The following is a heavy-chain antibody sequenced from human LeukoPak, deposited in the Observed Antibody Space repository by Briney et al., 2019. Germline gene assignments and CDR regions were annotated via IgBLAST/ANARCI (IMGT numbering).Heavy chain of an antibody. CDR3: ARDRVPAAIEVWFDP. CDR1: GYTFTGYY. J-gene: IGHJ5*02. Sequence: ASVKVSCKASGYTFTGYYMHWVRQAPGQGLEWMGWINPNSGGTNYAQKFQGRVTMTRDTSISTAYMELSRLRSDDTAVYYCARDRVPAAIEVWFDPWGQGTLVTVSS. V-gene: IGHV1-2*02. CDR2: INPNSGGT. D-gene: IGHD2-2*01.